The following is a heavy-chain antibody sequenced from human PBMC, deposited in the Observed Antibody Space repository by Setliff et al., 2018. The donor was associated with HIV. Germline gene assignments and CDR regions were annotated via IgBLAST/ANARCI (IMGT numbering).Heavy chain of an antibody. Sequence: ASVKVSCKASGYTFTGYAMHWVRQAPGQRLEWMGWINAGNGKTKYSQKFQGRVTITRDTSASTADMEMSGLRSEDTADYYCARGYYYGSGSLSADHYYYMDVWGKGTTVTVSS. CDR1: GYTFTGYA. V-gene: IGHV1-3*01. CDR2: INAGNGKT. D-gene: IGHD3-10*01. J-gene: IGHJ6*03. CDR3: ARGYYYGSGSLSADHYYYMDV.